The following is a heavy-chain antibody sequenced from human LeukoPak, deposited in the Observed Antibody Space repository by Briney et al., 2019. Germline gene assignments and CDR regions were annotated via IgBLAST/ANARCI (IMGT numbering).Heavy chain of an antibody. CDR1: GFTFRSYV. CDR3: AKVVGIWIGEMFDAFDV. J-gene: IGHJ3*01. Sequence: PGGSLGLSCAASGFTFRSYVMNWVRQAPGKGLEWVSAISHSGDRTYYADSVKGRFTISRDNSKNILYLQMNGLRAEDTALYYCAKVVGIWIGEMFDAFDVWGHGTMVAVSS. D-gene: IGHD3-10*01. V-gene: IGHV3-23*01. CDR2: ISHSGDRT.